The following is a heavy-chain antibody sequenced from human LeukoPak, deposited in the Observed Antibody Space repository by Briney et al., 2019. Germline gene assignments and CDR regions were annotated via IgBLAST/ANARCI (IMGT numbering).Heavy chain of an antibody. Sequence: PGGSLRLSCAASGFTLSSYWMSWVRQAPGKGLEWVANIKQDGSETYYVDSVKGRFTISRDNAKNSLYLQMNSLRAEDTAVYYCARDLRGQPYDYWGQGTLVTVSS. CDR1: GFTLSSYW. CDR2: IKQDGSET. D-gene: IGHD3-16*01. CDR3: ARDLRGQPYDY. J-gene: IGHJ4*02. V-gene: IGHV3-7*01.